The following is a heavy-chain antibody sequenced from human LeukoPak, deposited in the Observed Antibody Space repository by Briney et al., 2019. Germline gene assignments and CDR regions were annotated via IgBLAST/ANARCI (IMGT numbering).Heavy chain of an antibody. CDR3: AKGLRYGRGEEY. Sequence: TGGSLRLSCAASGFTFSSYAMSWVRQAPGKGLEWVSAISGSGGSAYYADSVKGRFTISRDNSKNTLYLQMNSLRAEDTAVYYCAKGLRYGRGEEYWGQGTLVTVSS. J-gene: IGHJ4*02. CDR1: GFTFSSYA. CDR2: ISGSGGSA. V-gene: IGHV3-23*01. D-gene: IGHD3-16*01.